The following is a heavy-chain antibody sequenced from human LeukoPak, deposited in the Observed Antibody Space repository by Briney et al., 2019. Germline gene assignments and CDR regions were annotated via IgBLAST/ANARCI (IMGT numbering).Heavy chain of an antibody. CDR1: GFTFSSYW. D-gene: IGHD1-26*01. J-gene: IGHJ4*02. CDR2: IKSDGSST. Sequence: LTGGSLRLSCAASGFTFSSYWMHWVRHAAGKGLVWLSRIKSDGSSTSYADSVKGRITISRDNAKNTLYLQMNSLRAEDTAVYYCARATGRIVGATSFDYWGQGTLVTVSS. CDR3: ARATGRIVGATSFDY. V-gene: IGHV3-74*01.